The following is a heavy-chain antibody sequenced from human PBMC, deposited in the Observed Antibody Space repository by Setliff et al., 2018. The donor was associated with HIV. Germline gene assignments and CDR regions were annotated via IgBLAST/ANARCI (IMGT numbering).Heavy chain of an antibody. D-gene: IGHD3-3*01. J-gene: IGHJ4*02. CDR1: GYTFTSYF. CDR2: IYPSGGST. V-gene: IGHV1-46*01. CDR3: ARLRPTAFFDY. Sequence: ASVKVSCKASGYTFTSYFIQWVRQAPGQGLEWMGIIYPSGGSTTYAPKFQGRVTMTRDTSTSTVYMDLSSLRSDDTAVYYCARLRPTAFFDYWGQGTLVTVSS.